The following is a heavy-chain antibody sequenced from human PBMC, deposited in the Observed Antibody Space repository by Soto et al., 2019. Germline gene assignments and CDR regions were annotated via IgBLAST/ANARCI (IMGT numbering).Heavy chain of an antibody. Sequence: QVHLVQSGAEVKKPGASVKVSCKGSGYGFTTYGITWVRQAPGQGLEWMAWISAHNGNTNYAQKLQGRVTVTRDTSTSTAYMALRSLRSDDTAVYYCARGRYVDYWGQGALVTVSS. CDR2: ISAHNGNT. CDR1: GYGFTTYG. CDR3: ARGRYVDY. J-gene: IGHJ4*02. D-gene: IGHD1-1*01. V-gene: IGHV1-18*01.